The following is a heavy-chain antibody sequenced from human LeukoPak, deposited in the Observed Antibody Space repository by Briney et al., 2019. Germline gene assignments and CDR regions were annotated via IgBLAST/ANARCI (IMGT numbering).Heavy chain of an antibody. CDR2: ILYSASI. V-gene: IGHV4-59*08. CDR3: ARRGETRDHCGPGSPYYFDY. Sequence: SETLSLTCTVSGVSISSHYWSWIRQSPGKGLEWIGYILYSASINYNPSLKSRVTISVDTSKSQISLRLNSVTAADTAVYYCARRGETRDHCGPGSPYYFDYWGQGALGAVSS. J-gene: IGHJ4*02. CDR1: GVSISSHY. D-gene: IGHD3-10*01.